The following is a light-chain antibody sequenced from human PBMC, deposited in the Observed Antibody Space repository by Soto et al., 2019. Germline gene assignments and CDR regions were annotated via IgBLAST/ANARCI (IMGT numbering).Light chain of an antibody. Sequence: EIVMTQSPATLSVSLGERATLSCRASHSVSSNLAWYQQKPGQAPRLLIYGATTRATGIPARFSGSGSGTEFNLTISSLQSEEFAVYYCQQYNNWLMYTFGQGTKLEIK. CDR2: GAT. J-gene: IGKJ2*01. CDR1: HSVSSN. V-gene: IGKV3-15*01. CDR3: QQYNNWLMYT.